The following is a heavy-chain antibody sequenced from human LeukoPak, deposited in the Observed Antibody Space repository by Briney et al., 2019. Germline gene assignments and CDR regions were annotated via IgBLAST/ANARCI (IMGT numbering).Heavy chain of an antibody. Sequence: PSETLSLTCTVSGGSLSGDYWSWIRQPPGRGLEWIGYIYTDGSTNYNPSLKSRVTISVDTSKNQFALKLSSVTAADTAVYYCAKSYYDYSTYYSYYFNLWGQGALVTVSS. CDR2: IYTDGST. J-gene: IGHJ4*02. D-gene: IGHD3-22*01. CDR1: GGSLSGDY. CDR3: AKSYYDYSTYYSYYFNL. V-gene: IGHV4-4*09.